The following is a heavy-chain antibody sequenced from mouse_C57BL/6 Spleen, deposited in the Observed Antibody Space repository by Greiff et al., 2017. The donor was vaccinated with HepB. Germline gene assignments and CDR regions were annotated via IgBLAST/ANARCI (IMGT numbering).Heavy chain of an antibody. D-gene: IGHD2-4*01. V-gene: IGHV1-4*01. CDR1: GYTFTSYT. CDR3: ARGIYDYDQDYLDY. CDR2: INPSSGYT. Sequence: QVQLQQSGAELARPGASVKMSCKASGYTFTSYTMHWVKQRPGQGLEWIGYINPSSGYTKYNQKFKDKATLTADKSSSTAYMQLSSLTSEDSAVYYCARGIYDYDQDYLDYWGQGTTLTVSS. J-gene: IGHJ2*01.